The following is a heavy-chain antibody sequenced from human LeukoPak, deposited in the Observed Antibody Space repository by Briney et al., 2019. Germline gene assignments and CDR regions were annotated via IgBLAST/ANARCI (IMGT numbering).Heavy chain of an antibody. Sequence: ETLSLTCTVSGGSISSYYWSWLRQPPGKGLEWIGYIYYSGSTNYNPSLKSRVTISVDTSKNQFSLKLSSVTAADTAVYYCARAVRGVIDYFDYWGQGTLVTVSS. V-gene: IGHV4-59*01. CDR2: IYYSGST. CDR1: GGSISSYY. D-gene: IGHD3-10*01. CDR3: ARAVRGVIDYFDY. J-gene: IGHJ4*02.